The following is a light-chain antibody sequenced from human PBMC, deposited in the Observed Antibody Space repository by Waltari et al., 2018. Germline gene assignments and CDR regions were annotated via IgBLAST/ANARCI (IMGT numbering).Light chain of an antibody. V-gene: IGKV3-11*01. CDR1: QSVGSS. CDR3: QQRSNWPPIT. J-gene: IGKJ5*01. CDR2: DAS. Sequence: EIVLTQSPVTLSLAPGERATLSCWASQSVGSSLAWYQQKPGQAPRLLRYDASNRATGVPARFNGSGSGTDFTLTIISLQSEDSAVYYCQQRSNWPPITFGQGTRLEIK.